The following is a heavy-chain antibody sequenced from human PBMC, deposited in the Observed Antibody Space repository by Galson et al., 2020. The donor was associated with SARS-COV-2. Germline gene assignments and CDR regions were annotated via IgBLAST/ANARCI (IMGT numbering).Heavy chain of an antibody. D-gene: IGHD6-13*01. V-gene: IGHV3-72*01. CDR3: AREGYSSSRDAFDI. Sequence: LSLTCAASGFTISDHYMDWVRQAPGKGLECVVRTRDKANSYTTEYAASVKNRFTISRDDSKNSLHLQMDSLKTEDTAVYYCAREGYSSSRDAFDIWGQGTMVTVSS. J-gene: IGHJ3*02. CDR2: TRDKANSYTT. CDR1: GFTISDHY.